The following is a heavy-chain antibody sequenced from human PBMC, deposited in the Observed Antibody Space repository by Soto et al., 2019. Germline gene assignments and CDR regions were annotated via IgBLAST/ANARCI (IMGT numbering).Heavy chain of an antibody. Sequence: PGESLKISCKGSGYSFTSYWISWVRQMPGEGLEWMGRIDPSDSYTNHSPSFQGHVTISADKSISTAYLQWSSLKASDTAMYYCARGRSIRVLRYFDWAKDVWGQGTTVTVSS. V-gene: IGHV5-10-1*01. D-gene: IGHD3-9*01. CDR1: GYSFTSYW. CDR3: ARGRSIRVLRYFDWAKDV. J-gene: IGHJ6*02. CDR2: IDPSDSYT.